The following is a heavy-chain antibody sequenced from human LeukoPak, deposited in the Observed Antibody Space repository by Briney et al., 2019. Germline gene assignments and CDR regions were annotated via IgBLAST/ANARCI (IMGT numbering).Heavy chain of an antibody. CDR3: ASRYNSGSYGFDY. J-gene: IGHJ4*02. D-gene: IGHD3-10*01. CDR2: SYYSGST. CDR1: GGSISSKY. Sequence: RSSETLSLTCTVSGGSISSKYWAWIRQPPGKGLEWIGYSYYSGSTSYNPSLKSRVTISVDTSKNQFSLNLNSVTAADAAVYYCASRYNSGSYGFDYWGQGILVTVSS. V-gene: IGHV4-59*01.